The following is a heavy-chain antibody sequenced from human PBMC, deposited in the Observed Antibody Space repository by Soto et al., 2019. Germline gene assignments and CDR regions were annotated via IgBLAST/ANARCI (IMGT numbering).Heavy chain of an antibody. CDR1: GFTFSSYA. Sequence: GGSLRLSCAASGFTFSSYAMSWVRQAPGKGLEWVSAISGSGGSTYYADSVKGRFTISRDNSKNTLYLQMNSLRAEDTAVYYCAARWGSGYYYYGMDVWGQGTTVTVSS. CDR3: AARWGSGYYYYGMDV. J-gene: IGHJ6*02. V-gene: IGHV3-23*01. CDR2: ISGSGGST. D-gene: IGHD7-27*01.